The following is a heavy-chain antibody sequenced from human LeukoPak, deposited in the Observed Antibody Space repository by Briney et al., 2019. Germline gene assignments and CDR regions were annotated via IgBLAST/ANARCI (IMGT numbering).Heavy chain of an antibody. D-gene: IGHD5-12*01. Sequence: SETLSLTCTVSGYSISSGYYWGWIRQPPGKGLEWIGSIYHSGSTYYNPSLKSRVTISVDTSKNQFSLKLSSVTAADAAVYYCARGTTPGYSGHGGALDAFDIWGQGTVVTVSS. V-gene: IGHV4-38-2*02. CDR1: GYSISSGYY. CDR2: IYHSGST. J-gene: IGHJ3*02. CDR3: ARGTTPGYSGHGGALDAFDI.